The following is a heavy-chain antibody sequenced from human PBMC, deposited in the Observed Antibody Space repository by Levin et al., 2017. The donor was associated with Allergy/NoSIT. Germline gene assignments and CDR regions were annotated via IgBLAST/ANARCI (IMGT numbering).Heavy chain of an antibody. Sequence: SETLSLTCTVSGGSISSSSYYWGWIRQPPGKGLEWIGSIDYSGSTHYNPSLKSRVTMSVDTSKNQFSLKLSSVTAADTAVYYCARHGTVWVAATLFDFWGQGTLVTVSS. CDR2: IDYSGST. J-gene: IGHJ4*02. CDR1: GGSISSSSYY. D-gene: IGHD2-15*01. CDR3: ARHGTVWVAATLFDF. V-gene: IGHV4-39*01.